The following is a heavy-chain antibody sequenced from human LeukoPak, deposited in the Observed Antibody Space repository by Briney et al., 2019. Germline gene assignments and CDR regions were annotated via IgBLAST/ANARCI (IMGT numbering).Heavy chain of an antibody. CDR2: IYTSGST. CDR1: GGSISRYY. J-gene: IGHJ6*03. D-gene: IGHD1-14*01. CDR3: ARGRYESTRLSAYYYYYMDV. V-gene: IGHV4-4*07. Sequence: PSETLSLTCTVSGGSISRYYWSWIRQPAGKGLEWIGRIYTSGSTIYNPSLKSRVTMSVDTSKNQFSLKLSSVTAADTAVYYCARGRYESTRLSAYYYYYMDVWGKGTTVTVSS.